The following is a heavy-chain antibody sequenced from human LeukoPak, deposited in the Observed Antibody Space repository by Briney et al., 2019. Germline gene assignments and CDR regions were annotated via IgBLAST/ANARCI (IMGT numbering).Heavy chain of an antibody. D-gene: IGHD3-22*01. CDR2: INHSGST. CDR3: AVQDDSSGYYYYYMDV. V-gene: IGHV4-34*01. CDR1: GVSISGYY. J-gene: IGHJ6*03. Sequence: SETLSLTCTVSGVSISGYYWSWIRQPPGKGLEWIGEINHSGSTNYNPSLKSRVTISVDTSKNQFSLKLSSVTAADTAVYYCAVQDDSSGYYYYYMDVWGKGTTVTISS.